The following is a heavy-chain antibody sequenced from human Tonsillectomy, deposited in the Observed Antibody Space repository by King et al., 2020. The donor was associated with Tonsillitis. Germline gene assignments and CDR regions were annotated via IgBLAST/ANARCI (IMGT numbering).Heavy chain of an antibody. CDR1: GGTFSSYV. CDR3: ARALPQLERQEPNYYYGMDV. V-gene: IGHV1-69*01. Sequence: QLVQSGAEVKKPGSSVKVSCKASGGTFSSYVISWVRQAPGQGLEWMGGNIPIFGTANFAQNFQGRVTITADESTSTAYMELSSLRSEDTAVYYCARALPQLERQEPNYYYGMDVWGQGTTVTVSS. CDR2: NIPIFGTA. J-gene: IGHJ6*02. D-gene: IGHD1-1*01.